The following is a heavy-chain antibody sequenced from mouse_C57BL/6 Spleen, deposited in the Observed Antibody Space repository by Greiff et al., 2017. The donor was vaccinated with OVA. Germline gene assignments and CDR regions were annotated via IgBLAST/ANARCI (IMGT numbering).Heavy chain of an antibody. Sequence: QVQLQQPGAELVKPGASVKMSCKASGYTFTSYWITWVKQRPGQGLEWIGDIYPGSGSTNYNEKFKSKATLTVDTYSRTAYMQLSSLTSENSAVYYCAREGTTVVAHYIDYWGQGTTLTVSS. D-gene: IGHD1-1*01. CDR3: AREGTTVVAHYIDY. CDR2: IYPGSGST. V-gene: IGHV1-55*01. J-gene: IGHJ2*01. CDR1: GYTFTSYW.